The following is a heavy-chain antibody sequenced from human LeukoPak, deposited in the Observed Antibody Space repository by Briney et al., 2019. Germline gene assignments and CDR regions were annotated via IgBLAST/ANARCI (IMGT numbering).Heavy chain of an antibody. CDR1: GYTFTSYA. D-gene: IGHD2-15*01. Sequence: APVKVSCKASGYTFTSYAIHWVRQAPGQRLEWMGWINAGNGNTKYSQKFQGRVTITRDTSASTAYMELRSLRSEDTAVYYCARDVGYCSGGSCYPIWFDPWGQETLVTVSS. CDR2: INAGNGNT. J-gene: IGHJ5*02. CDR3: ARDVGYCSGGSCYPIWFDP. V-gene: IGHV1-3*01.